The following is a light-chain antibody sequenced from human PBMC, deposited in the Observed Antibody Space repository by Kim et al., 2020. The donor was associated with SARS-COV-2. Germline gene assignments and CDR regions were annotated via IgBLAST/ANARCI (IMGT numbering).Light chain of an antibody. CDR2: GNN. J-gene: IGLJ1*01. CDR1: TLRKYY. V-gene: IGLV3-19*01. CDR3: NSRDRSGDHIV. Sequence: AVGEKTTITCQGDTLRKYYADWYQQKPAQAPALVLCGNNNRPSGSPDRFSGSTSGKTASLTITGAQAEDEADYYCNSRDRSGDHIVFGDGTKVTVL.